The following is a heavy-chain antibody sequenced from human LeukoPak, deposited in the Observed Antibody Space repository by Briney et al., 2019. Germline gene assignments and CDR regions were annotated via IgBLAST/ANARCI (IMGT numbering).Heavy chain of an antibody. CDR2: IFPILGIA. D-gene: IGHD2-8*01. CDR1: GGTFSSYA. CDR3: ATVAHGYCTNGVCYKDYYYGMDV. Sequence: GGSVKVSCMASGGTFSSYAISWVRQAPGQGLEWMGRIFPILGIANYAQKFQGRVTITADKSTSTAYMELSSLRPEDTAVYYCATVAHGYCTNGVCYKDYYYGMDVWGQGTTVTVSS. J-gene: IGHJ6*02. V-gene: IGHV1-69*04.